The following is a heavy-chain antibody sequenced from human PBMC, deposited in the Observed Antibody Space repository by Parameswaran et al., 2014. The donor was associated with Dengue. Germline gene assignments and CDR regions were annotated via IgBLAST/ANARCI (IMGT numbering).Heavy chain of an antibody. CDR3: ARGGDITMVRGVPFEYFQH. Sequence: WVRQAPGQGLEWMGWINTNTGNPTYAQGFTGRFVFSLDTSVSTAYLQISSLKAEDTAVYYCARGGDITMVRGVPFEYFQHWGQGTLVTVSS. D-gene: IGHD3-10*01. V-gene: IGHV7-4-1*02. J-gene: IGHJ1*01. CDR2: INTNTGNP.